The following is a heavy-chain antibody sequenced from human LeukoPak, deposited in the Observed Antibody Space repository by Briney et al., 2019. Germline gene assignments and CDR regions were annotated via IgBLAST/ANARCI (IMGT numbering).Heavy chain of an antibody. D-gene: IGHD6-6*01. CDR2: IYSDGST. Sequence: GGSLRLSCAPSGLTVSSNYVTWVRQVPRKGLEWVSVIYSDGSTYYADSVKGRFTISRDNSKNTLYLQMNSLRAEDTAVYYCARGGEYSSPSYDYWGQGTLVTFSS. CDR1: GLTVSSNY. J-gene: IGHJ4*02. V-gene: IGHV3-53*01. CDR3: ARGGEYSSPSYDY.